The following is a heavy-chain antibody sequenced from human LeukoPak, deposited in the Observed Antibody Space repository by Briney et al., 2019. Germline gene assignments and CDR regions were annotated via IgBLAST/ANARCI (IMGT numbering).Heavy chain of an antibody. J-gene: IGHJ5*02. Sequence: SETLSLTCAVYGGSFSGYYWSWIRQPPGKGLEWIGEINHSGSTNYNPSLKSRVTISVDTSKNQSSLKLSSVTAADTAVYYCARHGAWLRNNWFDPWGQGTLVTVSS. V-gene: IGHV4-34*01. D-gene: IGHD5-12*01. CDR3: ARHGAWLRNNWFDP. CDR2: INHSGST. CDR1: GGSFSGYY.